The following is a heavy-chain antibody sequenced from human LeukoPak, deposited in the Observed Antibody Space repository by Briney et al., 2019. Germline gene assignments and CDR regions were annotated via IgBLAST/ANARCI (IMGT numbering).Heavy chain of an antibody. CDR3: ARRSVVAATFYFDY. CDR2: INPNSGGT. J-gene: IGHJ4*02. Sequence: ASVKVSCKASGYNFTCYYMHWVRQAPGQGLEWMGWINPNSGGTNYAQNFQGRVTMTIDTSISTAYMELSRLGSDDTPVYYCARRSVVAATFYFDYWGQGTLVTVSS. V-gene: IGHV1-2*02. D-gene: IGHD2-15*01. CDR1: GYNFTCYY.